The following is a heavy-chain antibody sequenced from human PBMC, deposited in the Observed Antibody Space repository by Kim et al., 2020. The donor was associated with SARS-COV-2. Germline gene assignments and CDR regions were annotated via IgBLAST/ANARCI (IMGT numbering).Heavy chain of an antibody. Sequence: TNPNPSLKGRVTISVDTSKNPFSLKLSSVTAADTAVYYCASIAAAGTLDYWGQGTLVTVSS. CDR2: T. CDR3: ASIAAAGTLDY. D-gene: IGHD6-13*01. V-gene: IGHV4-59*01. J-gene: IGHJ4*02.